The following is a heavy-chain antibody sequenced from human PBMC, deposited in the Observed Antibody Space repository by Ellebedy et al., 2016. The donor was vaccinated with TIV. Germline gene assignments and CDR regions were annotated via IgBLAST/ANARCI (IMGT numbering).Heavy chain of an antibody. Sequence: SGPTLVKPTQTLTLTCTLSGLSLSTPGVSVSWIRQSPGKALEWLARIDWDEDKFYSTSLKTRLTVSKDTSKNKVVLTMTKMDPVDTGVYYCARVWPVGALGQWGQGTLVTVSS. CDR1: GLSLSTPGVS. J-gene: IGHJ1*01. CDR2: IDWDEDK. V-gene: IGHV2-70*04. CDR3: ARVWPVGALGQ. D-gene: IGHD1-26*01.